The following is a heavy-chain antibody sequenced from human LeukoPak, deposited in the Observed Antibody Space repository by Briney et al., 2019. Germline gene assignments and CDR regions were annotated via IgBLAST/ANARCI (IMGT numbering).Heavy chain of an antibody. V-gene: IGHV3-23*01. J-gene: IGHJ3*02. CDR1: GFTFSSYA. Sequence: PGGSLRLSCAASGFTFSSYAMSRVRQAPGKGLEWVSAISGSGGSTYYADSVKGWFTISRDNSKNTLYLQMNSLRAEDTAVYYCAKDGDTAMVTMAFDIWGQGTMVTVSS. D-gene: IGHD5-18*01. CDR2: ISGSGGST. CDR3: AKDGDTAMVTMAFDI.